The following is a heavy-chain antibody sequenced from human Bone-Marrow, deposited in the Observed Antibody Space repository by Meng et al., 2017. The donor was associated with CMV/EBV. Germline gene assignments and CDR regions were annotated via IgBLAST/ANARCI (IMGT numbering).Heavy chain of an antibody. D-gene: IGHD3/OR15-3a*01. J-gene: IGHJ6*02. V-gene: IGHV1-2*02. Sequence: ASVKVSCKASGYTFIGYNIHWVRQAPGQGLDWMGWINPHSGDTKYAEKFQGRVTLTRDTSISTAYLELSRLTSDDTAVFFCARLFHTTLGTNYYYGMDVWGQGTTVTV. CDR1: GYTFIGYN. CDR3: ARLFHTTLGTNYYYGMDV. CDR2: INPHSGDT.